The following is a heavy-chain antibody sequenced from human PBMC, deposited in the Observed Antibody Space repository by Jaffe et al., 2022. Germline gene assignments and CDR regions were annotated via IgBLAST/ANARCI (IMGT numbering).Heavy chain of an antibody. D-gene: IGHD2-2*02. CDR1: GGTFSSYA. Sequence: QVQLVQSGAEVKKPGSSVKVSCKASGGTFSSYAISWVRQAPGQGLEWMGGIIPIFGTANYAQKFQGRVTITADESTSTAYMELSSLRSEDTAVYYCARLDPFVVPAAIGPFDYWGQGTLVTVSS. J-gene: IGHJ4*02. CDR3: ARLDPFVVPAAIGPFDY. V-gene: IGHV1-69*01. CDR2: IIPIFGTA.